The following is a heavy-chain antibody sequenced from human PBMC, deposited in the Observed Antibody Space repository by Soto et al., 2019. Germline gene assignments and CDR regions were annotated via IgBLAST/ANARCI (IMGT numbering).Heavy chain of an antibody. D-gene: IGHD3-22*01. CDR3: ARDHVYYDSSGPYYFDY. V-gene: IGHV3-7*04. Sequence: GGSLRLSCAASGFTFSSYWMSWVRQAPGKGLEWVANIKQDGSEKYYVDSVKGRFTISRDNAKNSLYLQMNSLRAEDTAVYYCARDHVYYDSSGPYYFDYWGQGTLVTVSS. CDR1: GFTFSSYW. CDR2: IKQDGSEK. J-gene: IGHJ4*02.